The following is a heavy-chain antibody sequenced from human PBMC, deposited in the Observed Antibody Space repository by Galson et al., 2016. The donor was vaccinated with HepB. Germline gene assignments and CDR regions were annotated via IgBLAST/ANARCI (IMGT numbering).Heavy chain of an antibody. D-gene: IGHD1-1*01. CDR3: AREERGGEDY. Sequence: LSLTCTVSGASVIGYYWGWVRQSAGKGLEWIGRIYSSGNTDYNPSLQSRVTMSVDTSENQFSLKLTSVTAADTAVYFCAREERGGEDYWGQGILVTVSS. J-gene: IGHJ4*02. CDR1: GASVIGYY. CDR2: IYSSGNT. V-gene: IGHV4-4*07.